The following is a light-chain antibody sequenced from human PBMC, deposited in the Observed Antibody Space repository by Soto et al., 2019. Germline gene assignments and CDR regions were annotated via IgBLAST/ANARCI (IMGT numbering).Light chain of an antibody. CDR3: QQYKNCHPLT. CDR2: GAS. J-gene: IGKJ4*01. V-gene: IGKV3-15*01. Sequence: EIVLTQTPATLSVSPGERATLSCRASQSARNNLAWYQQKPAQATRLLVYGASTSATGIPARFSGSGSGTEFTLTISSLQSEDFAVYDCQQYKNCHPLTFGGGTKVEIK. CDR1: QSARNN.